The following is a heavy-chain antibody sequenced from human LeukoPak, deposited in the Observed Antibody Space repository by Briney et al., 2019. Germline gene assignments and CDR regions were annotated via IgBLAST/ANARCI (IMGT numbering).Heavy chain of an antibody. CDR2: IYSGGST. D-gene: IGHD4-23*01. CDR1: GFTVSSNY. Sequence: PGGSLRLSCAASGFTVSSNYMSWVRQAPGKGLEWVSVIYSGGSTYYADSVKGRFTISRDNSKNTLYLQVNSLRAEDTAVYYCAKDLLRWSFDYWGQGSLVTVSS. CDR3: AKDLLRWSFDY. J-gene: IGHJ4*02. V-gene: IGHV3-53*01.